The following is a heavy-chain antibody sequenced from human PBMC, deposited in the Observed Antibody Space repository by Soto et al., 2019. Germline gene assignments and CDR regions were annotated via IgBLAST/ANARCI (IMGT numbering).Heavy chain of an antibody. Sequence: GGSLRLSCAASGFTFSSYSMNWVRLAPGKGLEWVSSISSSSSYIYYADSVKGRFTISRDNAKNSLYLQMNSLRAEDTAVYYCARAIATVTNAFDIWGQGTMVTVSS. D-gene: IGHD6-13*01. CDR1: GFTFSSYS. J-gene: IGHJ3*02. CDR2: ISSSSSYI. V-gene: IGHV3-21*01. CDR3: ARAIATVTNAFDI.